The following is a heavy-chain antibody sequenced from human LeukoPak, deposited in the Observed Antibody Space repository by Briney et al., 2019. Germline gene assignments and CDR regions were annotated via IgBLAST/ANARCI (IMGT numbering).Heavy chain of an antibody. J-gene: IGHJ4*02. D-gene: IGHD4-17*01. CDR1: GSILSTYG. Sequence: PGGSLRLSCAASGSILSTYGMHWVRQAPGKGLEWVAFIRYDGRNKYYADSVKGRFTISRDNSKNTLCLQMNSLRAEDTAVYYCAKEIWPTVTTPGHTHFDYWGQGTLVTVSS. CDR2: IRYDGRNK. CDR3: AKEIWPTVTTPGHTHFDY. V-gene: IGHV3-30*02.